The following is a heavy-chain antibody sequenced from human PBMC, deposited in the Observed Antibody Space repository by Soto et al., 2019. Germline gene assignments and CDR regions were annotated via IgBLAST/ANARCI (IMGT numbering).Heavy chain of an antibody. D-gene: IGHD3-3*01. Sequence: SETLSLTCTVSGGSISSYYWSWIRQPAGEGLEWIGRIYTSGSTNYNPSLKSRVTMSVDTSKNQFSLKLSSVTAADTAVYYLAGAPAYYDFWSGPNYHFCHGRDVSFHGATVTVAS. V-gene: IGHV4-4*07. CDR3: AGAPAYYDFWSGPNYHFCHGRDV. CDR2: IYTSGST. CDR1: GGSISSYY. J-gene: IGHJ6*02.